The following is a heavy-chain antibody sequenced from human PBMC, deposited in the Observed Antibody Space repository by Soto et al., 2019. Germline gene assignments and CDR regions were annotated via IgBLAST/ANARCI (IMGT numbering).Heavy chain of an antibody. CDR2: TYYRSQWNS. J-gene: IGHJ3*02. V-gene: IGHV6-1*01. Sequence: SQTLSLTCAVSGDSLSSIDFACNFIRQSPWRGLEWLGRTYYRSQWNSHYAVSVQSRISIDPDTSKNHFSLQLNSVTPEDTAVYYCVRGRVTAFDIWAQGTMVTVSS. D-gene: IGHD2-21*02. CDR1: GDSLSSIDFA. CDR3: VRGRVTAFDI.